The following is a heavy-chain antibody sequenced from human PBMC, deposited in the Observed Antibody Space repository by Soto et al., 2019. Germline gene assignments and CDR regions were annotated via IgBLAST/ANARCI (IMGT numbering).Heavy chain of an antibody. CDR1: GFTFSSYA. V-gene: IGHV3-23*01. D-gene: IGHD3-16*02. CDR2: ISGSGGST. J-gene: IGHJ3*02. CDR3: AREQYDYIWGSYRWSDAFDI. Sequence: EVQLLESGGGLVQPGGSLRLSCAASGFTFSSYAMSWVRQAPGKGLEWVSAISGSGGSTYYADSVKGRFTISRDNSKNTLYLQMNSLRAEDTAVYYCAREQYDYIWGSYRWSDAFDIWGQGTMVTVSS.